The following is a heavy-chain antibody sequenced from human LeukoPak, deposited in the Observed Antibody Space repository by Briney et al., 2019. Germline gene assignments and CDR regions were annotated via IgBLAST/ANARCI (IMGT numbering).Heavy chain of an antibody. CDR3: ARVAKAAAGVDY. V-gene: IGHV1-2*02. CDR1: GYTFTGYY. Sequence: ASVKVCCKASGYTFTGYYMHWVRQAPGQGLEWMGWINPNSGGTNYAQKFQGRVTMTRDTSISTAYMELSRLRSDDTAVYYCARVAKAAAGVDYWGQGTLVTVSS. CDR2: INPNSGGT. J-gene: IGHJ4*02. D-gene: IGHD6-13*01.